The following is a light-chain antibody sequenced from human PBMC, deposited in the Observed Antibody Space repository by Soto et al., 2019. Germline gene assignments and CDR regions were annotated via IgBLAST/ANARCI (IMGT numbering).Light chain of an antibody. CDR1: QSVSSN. CDR3: QQYNNWPKT. Sequence: ITQPLAILSVSQEERATLSCRASQSVSSNLAWYQQKPGQAPRLLIYGASTRATGIPARFSGSGSGTEFTLTISSLQSEDFAVYYCQQYNNWPKTFGQGTKVDIK. V-gene: IGKV3-15*01. CDR2: GAS. J-gene: IGKJ1*01.